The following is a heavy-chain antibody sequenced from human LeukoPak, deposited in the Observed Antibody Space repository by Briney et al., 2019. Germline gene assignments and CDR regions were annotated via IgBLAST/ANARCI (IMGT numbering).Heavy chain of an antibody. CDR3: ARECRSTSCYGGGPYYYYYGMDV. D-gene: IGHD2-2*01. Sequence: ASVKVSCKASGYTFTGYYMHWVRQAPGQGLEWMGWINPNRGGTNYAQKFQGRVTMTRDTSISTAYMELSRLRSDDTAVYYCARECRSTSCYGGGPYYYYYGMDVWGQGTTVTVSS. V-gene: IGHV1-2*02. CDR1: GYTFTGYY. CDR2: INPNRGGT. J-gene: IGHJ6*02.